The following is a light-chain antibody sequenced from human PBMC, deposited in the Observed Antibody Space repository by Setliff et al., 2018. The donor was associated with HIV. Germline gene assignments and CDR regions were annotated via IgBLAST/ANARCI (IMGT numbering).Light chain of an antibody. CDR3: SASRPSTNLVV. CDR2: QVI. CDR1: NSDIGGYNY. V-gene: IGLV2-14*01. Sequence: ALAQPASVSGSPGQSITISCTGTNSDIGGYNYVSWYQQLPGKAPKLMIFQVINRPSGVSNRFSGSKSGNTASLTISGLQAEDEANYYCSASRPSTNLVVFGTGTKVTVL. J-gene: IGLJ1*01.